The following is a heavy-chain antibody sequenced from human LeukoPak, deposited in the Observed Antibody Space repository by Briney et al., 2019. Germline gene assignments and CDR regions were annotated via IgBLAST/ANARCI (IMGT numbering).Heavy chain of an antibody. J-gene: IGHJ4*02. Sequence: GGSLRLSCTASGFTFGDYAMSWVRQAPGKGLEWVGFIRSKAYGGTTEYAASVEGRFTISRDDSKSIAYLQMNSLKTEDTAVYYCTRDEVATIHYWGQGTLVTVSS. CDR1: GFTFGDYA. V-gene: IGHV3-49*04. CDR2: IRSKAYGGTT. CDR3: TRDEVATIHY. D-gene: IGHD5-12*01.